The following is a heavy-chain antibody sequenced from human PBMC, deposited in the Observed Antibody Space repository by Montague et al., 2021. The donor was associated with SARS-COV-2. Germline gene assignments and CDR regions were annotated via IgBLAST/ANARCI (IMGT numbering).Heavy chain of an antibody. CDR3: ARHAPFSDNYRRYPFNFDF. CDR1: GGAISTSSFH. CDR2: IYFSGSA. J-gene: IGHJ4*02. V-gene: IGHV4-39*01. Sequence: SETLSLTCTVSGGAISTSSFHWGWVRQSPGKGLEWIATIYFSGSAYYNPSLKSRVSISIDTSMNKFSLQLTSVTAADTAVYYCARHAPFSDNYRRYPFNFDFWGQGTLVTVSS. D-gene: IGHD1-1*01.